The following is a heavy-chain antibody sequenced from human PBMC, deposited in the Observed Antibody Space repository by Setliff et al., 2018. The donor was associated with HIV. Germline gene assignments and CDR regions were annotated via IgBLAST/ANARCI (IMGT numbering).Heavy chain of an antibody. D-gene: IGHD3-10*01. Sequence: PGESLKISCKGLGYNFNNNDIGWVRQMPGKGLEWMAVMFVGDSDTSTDSPSFQGQVTFAVDKSIRTAYLQWSSLKASDTAMYYCARWNSMVLEIDAFDIWGQGTMVTVSS. CDR3: ARWNSMVLEIDAFDI. V-gene: IGHV5-51*01. CDR2: MFVGDSDT. CDR1: GYNFNNND. J-gene: IGHJ3*02.